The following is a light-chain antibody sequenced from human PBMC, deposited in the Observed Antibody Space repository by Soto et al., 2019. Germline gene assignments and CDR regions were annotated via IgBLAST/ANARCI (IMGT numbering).Light chain of an antibody. CDR1: QSITNS. J-gene: IGKJ4*01. CDR3: QQRSNWAPFT. Sequence: VLTQSPASLSPSPGDRATISCRASQSITNSLAWYRHKPGQLPKLLIYAASKRATGIPSRFIGSGSGTHVTTTISSLEHEDVGHNYCQQRSNWAPFTFGGGTKVEIK. V-gene: IGKV3-11*01. CDR2: AAS.